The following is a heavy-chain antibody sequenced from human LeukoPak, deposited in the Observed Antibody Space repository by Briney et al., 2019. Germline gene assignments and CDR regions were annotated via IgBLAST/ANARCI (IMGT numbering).Heavy chain of an antibody. CDR3: ARVDLGLLEWLYFDY. CDR2: IYHSGST. V-gene: IGHV4-39*07. J-gene: IGHJ4*02. Sequence: SGTLSLTCTVSGGSISSSSYYWGWIRQPPGKGLEWIGSIYHSGSTYYNPSLKSRVTISVDTSKNQFSLKLSSVTAADTAVYYCARVDLGLLEWLYFDYWGQGTLVTVSS. D-gene: IGHD1-26*01. CDR1: GGSISSSSYY.